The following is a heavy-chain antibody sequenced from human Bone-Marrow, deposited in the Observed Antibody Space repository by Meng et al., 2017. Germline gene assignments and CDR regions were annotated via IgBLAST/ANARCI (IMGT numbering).Heavy chain of an antibody. J-gene: IGHJ3*02. CDR2: IVVGSGNT. CDR3: AAGSNSSGYLYAFDI. V-gene: IGHV1-58*01. CDR1: GFTFTSSA. D-gene: IGHD3-22*01. Sequence: SAKVSCKASGFTFTSSAVQWVRQARGQRLEWIGWIVVGSGNTNYAQKFQERVTITRDMSTSTAYMELSSLRSEDTAVYYCAAGSNSSGYLYAFDIWGQGTMVTVSS.